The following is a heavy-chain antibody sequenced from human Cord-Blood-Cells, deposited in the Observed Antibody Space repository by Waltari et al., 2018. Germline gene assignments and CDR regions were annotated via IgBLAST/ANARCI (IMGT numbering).Heavy chain of an antibody. J-gene: IGHJ4*02. Sequence: QVQLVQSGAEVKKPGSSVKVSCKASGGTFSSYAISWVRRAPGQGLEWMGGIIPIVGTANYAQKFKGRVTITADESTSTAYMELSSLRSEDTAVYYCARSPTGDNLGGADYWGQGTLVTVSS. V-gene: IGHV1-69*01. CDR2: IIPIVGTA. CDR1: GGTFSSYA. D-gene: IGHD7-27*01. CDR3: ARSPTGDNLGGADY.